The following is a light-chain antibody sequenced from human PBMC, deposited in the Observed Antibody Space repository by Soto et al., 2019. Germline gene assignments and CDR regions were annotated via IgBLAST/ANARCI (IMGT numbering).Light chain of an antibody. V-gene: IGKV3-20*01. CDR2: GAS. J-gene: IGKJ5*01. Sequence: EIVLTQSPGTLSLSPGERATLSCRASQSVSSSYLAWYQQKPGQAPRLLIYGASSRATGIPVRFSGSGSGTDFILTISRLEPEDFAVYYCQQYGSSPSITFGQGTRWRL. CDR3: QQYGSSPSIT. CDR1: QSVSSSY.